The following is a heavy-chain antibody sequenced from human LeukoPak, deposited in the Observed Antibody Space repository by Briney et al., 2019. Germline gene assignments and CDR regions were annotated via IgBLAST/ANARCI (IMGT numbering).Heavy chain of an antibody. J-gene: IGHJ4*02. CDR2: IKQDGSEK. V-gene: IGHV3-7*01. Sequence: GGSLRLSCAASGFTFSSYWMSWVRQAPGKGLEWVANIKQDGSEKYYVDSVKGRFTISRDNAKNSLYLQMNSLRAEDTAVYYCARDERYVDTAMAPFDYWGQGTLVTVSS. D-gene: IGHD5-18*01. CDR3: ARDERYVDTAMAPFDY. CDR1: GFTFSSYW.